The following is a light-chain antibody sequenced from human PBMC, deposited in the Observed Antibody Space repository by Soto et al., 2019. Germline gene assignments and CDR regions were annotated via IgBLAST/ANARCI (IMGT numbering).Light chain of an antibody. CDR2: EGT. CDR1: STDFENYNL. V-gene: IGLV2-23*01. CDR3: SSYAGSRDRVV. Sequence: QSALTQPASVSGSPGQSITISCTRSSTDFENYNLVSWYQHCPDKAPKLIIDEGTKRPSEISDRFSGSESDTTASLIISGLQPEDAAAYYCSSYAGSRDRVVFGGGTKLPVL. J-gene: IGLJ2*01.